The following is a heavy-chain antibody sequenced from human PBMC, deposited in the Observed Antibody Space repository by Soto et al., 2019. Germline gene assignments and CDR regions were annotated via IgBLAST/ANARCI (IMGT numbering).Heavy chain of an antibody. Sequence: QVQLVESGGGVVQPGRSLRLSCAASGFTFSSYGMHWVRQAPGKGLEWVAVIWYDGSNKYYADSVKGRFTISRDNSKNTLYLQMNSLRAEDTAVYYCARDEMATTDLFDYWGQGTLVTVSS. CDR1: GFTFSSYG. CDR3: ARDEMATTDLFDY. J-gene: IGHJ4*02. D-gene: IGHD5-12*01. V-gene: IGHV3-33*01. CDR2: IWYDGSNK.